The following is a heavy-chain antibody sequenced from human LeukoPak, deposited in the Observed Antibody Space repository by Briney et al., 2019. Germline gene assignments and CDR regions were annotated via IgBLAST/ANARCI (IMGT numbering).Heavy chain of an antibody. Sequence: PSETLSLTCTVSGGSISSGGYYWSWIRQHPGKGLEWIGYIYYSGSTYYNPSLKSRVTISVDTSKNRFSLKLSSVTAADTAVYYCARVSRAPTSPLVYWGQGTLVTVSS. CDR1: GGSISSGGYY. CDR2: IYYSGST. V-gene: IGHV4-31*03. CDR3: ARVSRAPTSPLVY. D-gene: IGHD2-2*01. J-gene: IGHJ4*02.